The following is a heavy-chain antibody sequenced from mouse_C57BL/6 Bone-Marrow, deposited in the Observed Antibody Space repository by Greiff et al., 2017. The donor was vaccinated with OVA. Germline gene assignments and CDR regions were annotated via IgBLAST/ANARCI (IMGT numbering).Heavy chain of an antibody. Sequence: DVMLVESGGDLVKPGGSLKLSCAASGFTFSSYGMSWVRQTPDKRLEWVATISSGGSYTYYPDSVKGRFTISRDNAKNTLYLQMSSLKSEDTAMYYCARLRQLRSAYWGQGTLVTVSA. CDR1: GFTFSSYG. V-gene: IGHV5-6*02. CDR3: ARLRQLRSAY. CDR2: ISSGGSYT. J-gene: IGHJ3*01. D-gene: IGHD3-2*02.